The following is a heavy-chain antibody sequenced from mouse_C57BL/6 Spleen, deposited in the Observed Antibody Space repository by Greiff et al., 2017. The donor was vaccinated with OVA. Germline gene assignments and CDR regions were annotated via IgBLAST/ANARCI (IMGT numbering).Heavy chain of an antibody. D-gene: IGHD1-1*01. CDR2: IYPGDGDT. V-gene: IGHV1-82*01. CDR1: GYAFSSSW. J-gene: IGHJ2*01. Sequence: QVQLQQSGPELVKPGASVKISCKASGYAFSSSWMNWVKQRPGQGLEWIGRIYPGDGDTNYNGKFKGKATLTADKSSSTAYMQLSSLTSEDSAVYFCAREGLLRYFDYWGQGTTLTVSS. CDR3: AREGLLRYFDY.